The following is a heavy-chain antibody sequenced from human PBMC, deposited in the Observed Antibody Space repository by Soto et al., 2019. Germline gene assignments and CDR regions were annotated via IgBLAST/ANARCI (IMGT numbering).Heavy chain of an antibody. D-gene: IGHD2-8*02. CDR1: GASITGSSY. V-gene: IGHV4-4*07. CDR3: ARGMTPPGAPAWYYFDS. Sequence: PSETLSLTCTVSGASITGSSYCSWIRQPAGKGLEWIGRFSLSGTTSYNPSLRSRVTMSADVSKNQFSLRLTSVTAADTALYYCARGMTPPGAPAWYYFDSWGQGTLVTVS. CDR2: FSLSGTT. J-gene: IGHJ4*02.